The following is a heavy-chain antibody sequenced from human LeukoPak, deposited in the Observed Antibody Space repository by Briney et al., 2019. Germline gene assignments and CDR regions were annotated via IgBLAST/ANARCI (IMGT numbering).Heavy chain of an antibody. CDR1: GFTFSSYS. CDR3: ARLVCSSTSCYDY. Sequence: TGGSLRLSCAASGFTFSSYSMNWVRQAPGKGLEWVSSISSSSSYIYYADSVNGRFTISRDNAKNSLYLQMHSLRAEDTAVYYCARLVCSSTSCYDYWGQGTLVTVSS. J-gene: IGHJ4*02. V-gene: IGHV3-21*01. CDR2: ISSSSSYI. D-gene: IGHD2-2*01.